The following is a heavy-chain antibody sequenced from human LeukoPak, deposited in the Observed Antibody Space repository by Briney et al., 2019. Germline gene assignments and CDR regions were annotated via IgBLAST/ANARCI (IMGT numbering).Heavy chain of an antibody. J-gene: IGHJ4*02. Sequence: GRSLRLSCAASGSTFDDYAMHWVRQAPGKGLEWVSGISWNSGSIGYADSVKGRFTISRDNAKNSLYLQMNSLRAEDTALYYCAKTSGPWTYYFDYWGQGTLVTVSS. CDR1: GSTFDDYA. CDR3: AKTSGPWTYYFDY. V-gene: IGHV3-9*01. D-gene: IGHD3/OR15-3a*01. CDR2: ISWNSGSI.